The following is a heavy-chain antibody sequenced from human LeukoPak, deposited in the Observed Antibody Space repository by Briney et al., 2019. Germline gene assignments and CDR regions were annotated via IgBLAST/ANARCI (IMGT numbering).Heavy chain of an antibody. Sequence: SETLSLTCAVYGGSFSGYYWSWIRQPPGKGLEWIGEINHSGSTNYNPSLKSRVTISVDTSKNQFSLKLSSVTAADTAVYYCARAGAVGYRYSWNYPAGWFDPWGQGTLVTVSS. CDR1: GGSFSGYY. D-gene: IGHD1-7*01. J-gene: IGHJ5*02. CDR3: ARAGAVGYRYSWNYPAGWFDP. V-gene: IGHV4-34*01. CDR2: INHSGST.